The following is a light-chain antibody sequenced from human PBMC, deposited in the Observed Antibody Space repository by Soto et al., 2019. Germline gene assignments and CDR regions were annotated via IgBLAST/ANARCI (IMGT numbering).Light chain of an antibody. CDR1: SSNIGAGYD. CDR3: LSCDTSLSGLV. V-gene: IGLV1-40*01. CDR2: GNN. J-gene: IGLJ2*01. Sequence: QSVLTQPPSVSAAPGQRVTISCAGSSSNIGAGYDVRWYQQLRGTSPKLIIYGNNNRPSGVPDRFSGSESGTSASLAITGLQAEDEADYYCLSCDTSLSGLVFGAGTKLTVL.